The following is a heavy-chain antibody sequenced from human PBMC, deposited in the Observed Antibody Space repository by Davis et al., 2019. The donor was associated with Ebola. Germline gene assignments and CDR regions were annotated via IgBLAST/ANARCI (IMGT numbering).Heavy chain of an antibody. Sequence: GESLKISCAASGFTFSNYWMTWVRQAPGRGLEWVANIKSDGSEKSYVDSVKGRFTISRDNAKNSLYLQMNSLRVEDTAVYYCARDGVVGANDGMDVWGQGTTVTVSS. CDR2: IKSDGSEK. D-gene: IGHD1-26*01. V-gene: IGHV3-7*01. CDR1: GFTFSNYW. CDR3: ARDGVVGANDGMDV. J-gene: IGHJ6*02.